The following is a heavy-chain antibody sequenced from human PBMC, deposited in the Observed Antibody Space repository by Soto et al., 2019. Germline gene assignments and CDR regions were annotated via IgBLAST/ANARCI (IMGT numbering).Heavy chain of an antibody. CDR2: ISSSSSTI. CDR1: GFTFSSYS. Sequence: GGSLRLSCAASGFTFSSYSMNWVRQAPGKGLEWVSYISSSSSTIYYADSVKGRFTISRDNAKNSLYLQMNSLRAEDTAVYYCARDGPGRIFDYWGQGTLVTVSS. V-gene: IGHV3-48*01. CDR3: ARDGPGRIFDY. J-gene: IGHJ4*02. D-gene: IGHD2-15*01.